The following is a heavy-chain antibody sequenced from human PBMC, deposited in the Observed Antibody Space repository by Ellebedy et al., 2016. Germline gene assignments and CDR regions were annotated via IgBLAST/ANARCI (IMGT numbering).Heavy chain of an antibody. D-gene: IGHD6-19*01. J-gene: IGHJ4*02. CDR2: IKQDGSEK. CDR3: ARGNAVPGPEPLDY. CDR1: GFIFSDHY. V-gene: IGHV3-7*03. Sequence: GESLKISCAASGFIFSDHYMDWVRQAPGKGLEWVANIKQDGSEKYYVDSVKGRFTISRDNAKNSLYLQMNSLRAEDTAVYYCARGNAVPGPEPLDYWGQGTLVTVSS.